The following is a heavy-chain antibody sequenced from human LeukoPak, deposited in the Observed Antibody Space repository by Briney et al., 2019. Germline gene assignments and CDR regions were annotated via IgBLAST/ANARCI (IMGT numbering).Heavy chain of an antibody. Sequence: GGSLRLSCAASGFTFSSYWMHWVRQAPGKGLVWVSRINSDGSSTSYADSVKGRFTISRDNAKNTLYLQMNSLRAEDTAVYYCAKDRYSSSWIDYWGQGTLVTVSS. V-gene: IGHV3-74*01. CDR1: GFTFSSYW. D-gene: IGHD6-13*01. CDR2: INSDGSST. CDR3: AKDRYSSSWIDY. J-gene: IGHJ4*02.